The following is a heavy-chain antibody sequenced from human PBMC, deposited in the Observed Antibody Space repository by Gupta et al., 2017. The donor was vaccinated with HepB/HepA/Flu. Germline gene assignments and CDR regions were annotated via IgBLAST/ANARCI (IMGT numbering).Heavy chain of an antibody. V-gene: IGHV3-33*01. D-gene: IGHD4-17*01. CDR2: IWYDGSNK. CDR1: GFTFSSYG. J-gene: IGHJ4*02. CDR3: ARDTLDYGDWQNGVDY. Sequence: QVQLVESGGGVVQPGRSLRLSCAASGFTFSSYGMHWVRQAPGKGLEWVAVIWYDGSNKYYADSVKGRFTISRDNSKNTLYLQMNSLRAEDTAVYYCARDTLDYGDWQNGVDYWGQGTLVTVSS.